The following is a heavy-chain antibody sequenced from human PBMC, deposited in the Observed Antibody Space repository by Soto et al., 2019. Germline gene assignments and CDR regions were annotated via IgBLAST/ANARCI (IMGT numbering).Heavy chain of an antibody. D-gene: IGHD5-12*01. J-gene: IGHJ4*02. CDR3: ARRDIGVDY. CDR2: IYYSWRT. Sequence: SETLSLPCTLSGGSISNRRYYWGWIRQPPGKGLEWIGGIYYSWRTYYNPSLKSRVTISLDTSKSQFSLKLSSVTAADTAVYCCARRDIGVDYWGQGTLVTVS. V-gene: IGHV4-39*01. CDR1: GGSISNRRYY.